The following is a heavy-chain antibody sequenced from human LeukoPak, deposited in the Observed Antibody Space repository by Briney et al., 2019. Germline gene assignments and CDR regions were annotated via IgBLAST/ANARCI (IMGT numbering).Heavy chain of an antibody. CDR1: GGSISTSNYY. Sequence: KTSETLSLTCTVSGGSISTSNYYWGWIRQPPGKGLEWIGNIFYSGSTYYSPSLKSRVTISVDTSKNQFSLKLSSVTAADTAFYYCARRGSIFEDSEWRTAFDIWGQGTMVIVSS. CDR3: ARRGSIFEDSEWRTAFDI. CDR2: IFYSGST. V-gene: IGHV4-39*07. D-gene: IGHD3-9*01. J-gene: IGHJ3*02.